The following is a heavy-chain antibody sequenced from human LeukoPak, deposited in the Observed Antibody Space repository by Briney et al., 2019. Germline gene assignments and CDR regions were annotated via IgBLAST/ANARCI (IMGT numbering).Heavy chain of an antibody. CDR3: ARTTSFTASGYDY. J-gene: IGHJ4*02. D-gene: IGHD6-25*01. Sequence: ASVKVSCKTSGYTFINYHINWVRQATGQGLEWMGWMNPYSGDRGYAQKFQGRVSITSDTSISTAYMDLGSLRSDDTAVYFCARTTSFTASGYDYWGQGTLVTVSS. CDR2: MNPYSGDR. CDR1: GYTFINYH. V-gene: IGHV1-8*03.